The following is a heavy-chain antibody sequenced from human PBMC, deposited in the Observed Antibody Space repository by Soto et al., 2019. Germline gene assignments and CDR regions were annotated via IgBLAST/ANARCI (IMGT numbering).Heavy chain of an antibody. CDR3: ARDHGMDV. CDR1: GYTFTNYG. Sequence: QVHLVQSGAEVKKPGASVKVSCKASGYTFTNYGVTWVRQAPGQGLEWMGWISAYNGDTYYAQKIKGRVTMTTDTSTSTAYMELRSLRSDDTALYSCARDHGMDVWGQGTTVTVSS. J-gene: IGHJ6*02. CDR2: ISAYNGDT. V-gene: IGHV1-18*01.